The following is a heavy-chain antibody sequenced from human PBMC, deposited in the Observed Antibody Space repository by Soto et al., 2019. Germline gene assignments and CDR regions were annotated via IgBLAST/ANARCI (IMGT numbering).Heavy chain of an antibody. CDR3: ARLVATTYYYYYMDV. Sequence: GGSLRLSCAASGFTVSSNYMSWVRQAPGKGLEWVSVIYSGGSTYYADSVKGRFTISRHNSKNTLYLQMNSLRAEDTAVYYCARLVATTYYYYYMDVWGKGTTVTVSS. D-gene: IGHD5-12*01. J-gene: IGHJ6*03. CDR2: IYSGGST. CDR1: GFTVSSNY. V-gene: IGHV3-53*04.